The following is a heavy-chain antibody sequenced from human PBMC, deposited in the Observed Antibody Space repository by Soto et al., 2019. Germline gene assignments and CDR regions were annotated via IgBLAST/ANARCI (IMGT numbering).Heavy chain of an antibody. D-gene: IGHD6-19*01. Sequence: QVQVVQSGAEVKKPGASVKVSCKASGYTFSSCAIHWVRQAPGQRLEWMGWINTDNGNTKYSQKFQGRLSITRDTYATTAYMELSSLRSEDTAVYYCACDLAVDWYFDLWGRGTLVTVSS. CDR3: ACDLAVDWYFDL. V-gene: IGHV1-3*04. CDR1: GYTFSSCA. J-gene: IGHJ2*01. CDR2: INTDNGNT.